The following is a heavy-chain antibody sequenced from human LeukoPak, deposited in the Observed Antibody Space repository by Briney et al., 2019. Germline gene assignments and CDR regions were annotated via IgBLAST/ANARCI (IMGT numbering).Heavy chain of an antibody. J-gene: IGHJ5*02. Sequence: ASVKVSCKVSGYTLTELSMHWVRQAPGKGLEWMGGFDPEDGETIYAQKFQGRVTMTRDTSINTAYMELSRLRSDDTAVYYCARAGVSAWGQGTLVTVSS. V-gene: IGHV1-24*01. CDR2: FDPEDGET. CDR3: ARAGVSA. D-gene: IGHD3-10*01. CDR1: GYTLTELS.